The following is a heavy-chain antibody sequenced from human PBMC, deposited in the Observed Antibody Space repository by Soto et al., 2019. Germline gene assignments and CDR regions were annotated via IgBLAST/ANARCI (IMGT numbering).Heavy chain of an antibody. V-gene: IGHV1-2*04. J-gene: IGHJ4*02. Sequence: QVQLVQSGAEVKKPGASVKVSRKASGYTFTGYYMHWVRQAPGQGLEWMGWINPNSGGTNYAQKFQGWVTMTRDTSISTAYMELSRLRSDDTAVYYCARGLYSSSSQGYYFDYWGQGTLVTVSS. D-gene: IGHD6-6*01. CDR3: ARGLYSSSSQGYYFDY. CDR1: GYTFTGYY. CDR2: INPNSGGT.